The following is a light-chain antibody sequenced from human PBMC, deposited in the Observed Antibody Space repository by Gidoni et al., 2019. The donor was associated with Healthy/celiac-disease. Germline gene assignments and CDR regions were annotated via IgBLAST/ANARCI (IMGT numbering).Light chain of an antibody. CDR3: QSYDSSLSGWV. CDR1: SSNIGAGYD. CDR2: GNS. V-gene: IGLV1-40*01. J-gene: IGLJ3*02. Sequence: QSVLTQPPSVSGAPWQRVTISCTGPSSNIGAGYDVHWYQQLPGTAPKLLIYGNSNRPSGVPDRFSGSKSGTSASLAITGLQAEDEADYYCQSYDSSLSGWVFGGGTKLTVL.